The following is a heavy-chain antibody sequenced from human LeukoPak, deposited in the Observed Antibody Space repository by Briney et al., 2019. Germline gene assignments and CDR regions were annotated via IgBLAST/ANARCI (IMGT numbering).Heavy chain of an antibody. CDR1: GFTVSSNF. J-gene: IGHJ4*02. Sequence: GGSLRLSCVASGFTVSSNFMSWVRQAPGKGLEWVSLIDRGGNTYYADSVKGRFIISRDTSKNALYLQMNSLRAEDTAVYYCARDSCSLTMCFGYFDHWGQGSLVTVSS. CDR3: ARDSCSLTMCFGYFDH. V-gene: IGHV3-53*01. D-gene: IGHD2-2*01. CDR2: IDRGGNT.